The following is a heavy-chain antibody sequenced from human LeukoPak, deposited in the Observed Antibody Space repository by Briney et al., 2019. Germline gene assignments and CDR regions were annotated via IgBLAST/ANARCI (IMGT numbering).Heavy chain of an antibody. CDR3: ARVGSTDSPHAFDI. CDR1: GFTFSSYW. Sequence: GESLKISCAASGFTFSSYWMDWVRRAPGKGLVWVSGINSDGTMTRYAESVKGRFTISRDNAKSTLYLQMNSLRAEDTAVYYCARVGSTDSPHAFDIWGQGTTVTVSS. D-gene: IGHD3-22*01. J-gene: IGHJ3*02. V-gene: IGHV3-74*01. CDR2: INSDGTMT.